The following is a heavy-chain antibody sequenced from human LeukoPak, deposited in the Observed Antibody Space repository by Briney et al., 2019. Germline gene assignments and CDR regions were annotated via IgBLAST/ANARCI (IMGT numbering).Heavy chain of an antibody. CDR1: GGSISSSSYY. D-gene: IGHD1-1*01. J-gene: IGHJ4*02. Sequence: SETLSLTCTVSGGSISSSSYYWGWIRQPPGKGLEWIGIVYYSGRTYYNPSLKRRVTISVDTAKNHFSLKLSSVTAADTAVYYCARLAPLGWYNPPNYYFDYWGQGTLVTVSS. V-gene: IGHV4-39*02. CDR2: VYYSGRT. CDR3: ARLAPLGWYNPPNYYFDY.